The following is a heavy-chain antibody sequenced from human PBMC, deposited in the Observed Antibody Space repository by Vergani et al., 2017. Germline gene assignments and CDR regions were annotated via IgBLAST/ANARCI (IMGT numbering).Heavy chain of an antibody. CDR3: AKKGGIVVVANYGMDV. Sequence: EVQLLESGGGLVQPGGSLRLSCAASGFTFSSYAMRWVRPAPGKGLEWVSAISGSGGSTYYADSVKGRFTIFRDNSKNTLYLQMNSLRAEDTAVYYCAKKGGIVVVANYGMDVWGQGTTVTVSS. V-gene: IGHV3-23*01. J-gene: IGHJ6*02. D-gene: IGHD2-15*01. CDR1: GFTFSSYA. CDR2: ISGSGGST.